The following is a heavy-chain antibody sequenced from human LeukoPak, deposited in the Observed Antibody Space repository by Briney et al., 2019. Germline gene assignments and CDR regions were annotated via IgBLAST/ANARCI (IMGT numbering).Heavy chain of an antibody. Sequence: GGTLRLSCAASGFTFSSYSMNWVRQAPGKGLEWVSYISSSSSTIYYADSVNGRFIISNDYERNILYLQMNSLRADDTDVYYCARDGERISTIGGVFWLDYWGQGILVAVS. J-gene: IGHJ4*02. CDR3: ARDGERISTIGGVFWLDY. CDR2: ISSSSSTI. D-gene: IGHD3-16*01. V-gene: IGHV3-48*04. CDR1: GFTFSSYS.